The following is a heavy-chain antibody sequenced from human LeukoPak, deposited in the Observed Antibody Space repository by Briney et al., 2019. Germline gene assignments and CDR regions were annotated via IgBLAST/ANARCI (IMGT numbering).Heavy chain of an antibody. Sequence: SVKVSFKASGGTFSSYAISWVRQAPGQGLEWMGGIIPIFGTANYAQKFQGRVTITTDESTSTAYMELSSLRPEDTAVYYCARVGKKISYYYYMDVWGKGTTVTVSS. D-gene: IGHD1-1*01. CDR2: IIPIFGTA. V-gene: IGHV1-69*05. CDR3: ARVGKKISYYYYMDV. J-gene: IGHJ6*03. CDR1: GGTFSSYA.